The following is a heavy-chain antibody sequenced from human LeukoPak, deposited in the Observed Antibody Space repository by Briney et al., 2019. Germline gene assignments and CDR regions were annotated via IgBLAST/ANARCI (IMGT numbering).Heavy chain of an antibody. D-gene: IGHD2-8*02. J-gene: IGHJ6*03. CDR2: IWSDGNNR. CDR3: AKDPGASVSGFHMDV. CDR1: GFTFRNYG. Sequence: VGSVRLSCAASGFTFRNYGMHWVRQATGKGLEWVSFIWSDGNNRFYADSVKGRFTISRDNSKNMLYPQMDTLRAEDTALYYCAKDPGASVSGFHMDVWGKGTTVIASS. V-gene: IGHV3-30*02.